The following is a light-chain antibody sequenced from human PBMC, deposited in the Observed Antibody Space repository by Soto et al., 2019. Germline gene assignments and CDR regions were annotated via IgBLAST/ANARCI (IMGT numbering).Light chain of an antibody. Sequence: QSVLTQPPSASGSPGQSVTISCTGTSSDVGAYNYVSWYQQHPDKAPKLMIYEVTKRPSGVPDRFSGSKSGNTASLTVSGLQAEDEADYYCNSYAASGNLWVFGGGTKLTVL. J-gene: IGLJ3*02. CDR1: SSDVGAYNY. CDR3: NSYAASGNLWV. V-gene: IGLV2-8*01. CDR2: EVT.